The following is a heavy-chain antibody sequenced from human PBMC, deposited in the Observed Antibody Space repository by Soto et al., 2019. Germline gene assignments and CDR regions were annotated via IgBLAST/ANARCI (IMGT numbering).Heavy chain of an antibody. V-gene: IGHV3-30*18. J-gene: IGHJ4*02. Sequence: SLRLSCAASGFTVSSNYMSWVRQATGKGLEWVAVVSHDGRNTHYADSVKGRFTISRDSSKNTVSLEMTSLRAEDTAVYYCAKGGRQWLVTSDFNYWGQGALVTVSS. D-gene: IGHD6-19*01. CDR3: AKGGRQWLVTSDFNY. CDR1: GFTVSSNY. CDR2: VSHDGRNT.